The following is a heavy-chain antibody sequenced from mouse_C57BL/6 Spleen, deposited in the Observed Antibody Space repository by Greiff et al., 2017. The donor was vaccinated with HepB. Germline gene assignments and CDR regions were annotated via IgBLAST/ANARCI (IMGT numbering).Heavy chain of an antibody. Sequence: QVQLQQSGPGLVAPSQSLSITCTVSGFSLTSYGVHWVRQPPGKGLEWLVVIWSDGSTTYNSALKSRLSISKDNSKSQVFLKMNSLQTDDTAMYYCARHRDDGYYGYFDVWGTGTTVTVSS. J-gene: IGHJ1*03. V-gene: IGHV2-6-1*01. CDR3: ARHRDDGYYGYFDV. CDR1: GFSLTSYG. CDR2: IWSDGST. D-gene: IGHD2-3*01.